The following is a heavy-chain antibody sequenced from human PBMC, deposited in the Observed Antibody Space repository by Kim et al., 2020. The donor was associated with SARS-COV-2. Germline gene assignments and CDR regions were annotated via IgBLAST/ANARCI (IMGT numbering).Heavy chain of an antibody. V-gene: IGHV5-51*01. CDR3: ARQPYSSGWYKDY. J-gene: IGHJ4*02. Sequence: YHPAIQGQVTISADKSISTAYLQWSSLKASDTAMYYCARQPYSSGWYKDYWGQGTLVTVSS. D-gene: IGHD6-19*01.